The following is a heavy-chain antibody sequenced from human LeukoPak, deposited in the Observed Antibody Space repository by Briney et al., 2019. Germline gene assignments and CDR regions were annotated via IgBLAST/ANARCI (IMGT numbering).Heavy chain of an antibody. CDR1: GYIFFSFG. D-gene: IGHD6-13*01. CDR2: ISGDTGNT. Sequence: AASVKVSCKASGYIFFSFGISWVRQAPGQGLEWMGWISGDTGNTNYAQKLQGRVTMTTDTSTSTAYMGLRSLRSDDTAVYYCARDDSSLSDYWGQGTLVTVSS. J-gene: IGHJ4*02. CDR3: ARDDSSLSDY. V-gene: IGHV1-18*01.